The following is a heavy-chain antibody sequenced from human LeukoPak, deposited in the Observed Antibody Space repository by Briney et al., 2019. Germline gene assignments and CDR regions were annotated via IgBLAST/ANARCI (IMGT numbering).Heavy chain of an antibody. D-gene: IGHD3-10*01. J-gene: IGHJ4*02. CDR1: GFTFSSYA. V-gene: IGHV3-23*01. Sequence: GGSLRLSCAASGFTFSSYAMSWVRQAPGKGLVWVSAISGSGGSTYYADSVKGRFTISRDNSKDTLYLQMNSLRAEDTAVYYCAKDRKPYGSGSYYDYWGQGTLVTVSS. CDR2: ISGSGGST. CDR3: AKDRKPYGSGSYYDY.